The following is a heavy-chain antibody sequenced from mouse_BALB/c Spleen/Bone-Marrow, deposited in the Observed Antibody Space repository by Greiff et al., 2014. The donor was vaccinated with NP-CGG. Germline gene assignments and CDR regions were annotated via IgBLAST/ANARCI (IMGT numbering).Heavy chain of an antibody. CDR1: GFNIKDTF. J-gene: IGHJ1*01. D-gene: IGHD1-1*01. Sequence: EVQLQQSGAELVKPGASVKSSCTASGFNIKDTFMHWVKQRPEQGLEWIGRIDPANGDTKYDPKFQGKATITADTSSNTAYLQLSSLTSEDTAVYYCTKPSFYYGSSYWYFDVWGAGTTVTVSS. CDR3: TKPSFYYGSSYWYFDV. CDR2: IDPANGDT. V-gene: IGHV14-3*02.